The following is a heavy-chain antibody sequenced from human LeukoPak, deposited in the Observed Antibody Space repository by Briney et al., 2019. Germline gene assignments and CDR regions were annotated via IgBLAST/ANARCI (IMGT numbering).Heavy chain of an antibody. J-gene: IGHJ5*02. CDR1: GGSISSHY. CDR3: AREVLYSSSWYPRWFDP. V-gene: IGHV4-59*11. D-gene: IGHD6-13*01. Sequence: SETLSLTCTVSGGSISSHYWSWIRQPPGKGLEWIGYIYYSVSTNYNPSLKSRVTISVDTSKNQFSLKLSSVTAADTAVYYCAREVLYSSSWYPRWFDPWGQGTLVTVSS. CDR2: IYYSVST.